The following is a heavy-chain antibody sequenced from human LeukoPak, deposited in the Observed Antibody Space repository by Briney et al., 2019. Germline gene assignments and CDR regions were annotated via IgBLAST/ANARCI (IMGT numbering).Heavy chain of an antibody. V-gene: IGHV4-59*01. J-gene: IGHJ5*02. CDR3: ARDDYRGVTNFDP. CDR2: ISYSGST. CDR1: GGSISPYF. Sequence: SETLSLTCTVSGGSISPYFRSWIRQPPGKGLEWIGYISYSGSTNYNPSLKSRVTISVDTSKNQFSLQLSSVTAADTAVYYRARDDYRGVTNFDPWGQGTLVTVSS. D-gene: IGHD3-10*01.